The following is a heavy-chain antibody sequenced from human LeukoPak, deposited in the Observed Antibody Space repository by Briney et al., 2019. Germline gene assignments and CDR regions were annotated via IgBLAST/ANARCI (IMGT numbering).Heavy chain of an antibody. Sequence: PSETLSLTCAVYGGSFSGYYWSWIRQPPGKGLEWIGEINHSGSTNCNPSLKSRVTISVDTSKNQFSLKLSSVTAADTAVYYCARSWDYLYYYDSSGYYQLDYWGQGTLVTVSS. CDR1: GGSFSGYY. J-gene: IGHJ4*02. CDR2: INHSGST. D-gene: IGHD3-22*01. V-gene: IGHV4-34*01. CDR3: ARSWDYLYYYDSSGYYQLDY.